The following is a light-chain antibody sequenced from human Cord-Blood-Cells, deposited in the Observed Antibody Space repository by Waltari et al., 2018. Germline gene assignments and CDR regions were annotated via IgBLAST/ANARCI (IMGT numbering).Light chain of an antibody. CDR1: SSDVGSSNL. CDR3: CSYAGSRRV. J-gene: IGLJ3*02. Sequence: QSALTQPASVSGSPGQSITISCTGTSSDVGSSNLVSWYQQHPGKAPKLMIYEGSKRPSGVSNRFSGSKSGNTASLTISWLQAEDEADYYCCSYAGSRRVFGGGTKLTVL. CDR2: EGS. V-gene: IGLV2-23*01.